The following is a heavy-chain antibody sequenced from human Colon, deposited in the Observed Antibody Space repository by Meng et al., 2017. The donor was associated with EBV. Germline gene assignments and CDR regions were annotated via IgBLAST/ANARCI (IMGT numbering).Heavy chain of an antibody. Sequence: QVQVQESGPGLVKPSQTLSLTWTVSGGSIRSGGYYWSWIREHPGKGLEWIGYIYYSGSTYYTPSLKSRVTISIDTSKNQFSLKLSSVTAADTAVYYCARGPSRWLQFSFDYWGQGTLVTVSS. CDR2: IYYSGST. V-gene: IGHV4-31*02. CDR1: GGSIRSGGYY. CDR3: ARGPSRWLQFSFDY. J-gene: IGHJ4*02. D-gene: IGHD5-24*01.